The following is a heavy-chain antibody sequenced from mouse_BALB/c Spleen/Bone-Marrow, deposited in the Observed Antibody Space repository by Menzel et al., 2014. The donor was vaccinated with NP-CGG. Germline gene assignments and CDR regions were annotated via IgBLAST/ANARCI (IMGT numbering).Heavy chain of an antibody. D-gene: IGHD1-1*01. CDR3: ARSGSSSGYFDY. CDR2: ISSGSSTI. CDR1: GFIFSGFG. J-gene: IGHJ2*01. V-gene: IGHV5-17*02. Sequence: EVMLVESGGGLMQPGGSRKLSCAASGFIFSGFGMHWVRQAPEKGLEWVAYISSGSSTIYYADTVMGRFTISRDNPKNALFLQMTSLRSEDTAMYYCARSGSSSGYFDYWGQGTTLTVSS.